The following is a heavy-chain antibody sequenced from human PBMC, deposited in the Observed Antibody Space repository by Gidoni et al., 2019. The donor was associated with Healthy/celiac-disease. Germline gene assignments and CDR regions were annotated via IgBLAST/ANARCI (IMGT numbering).Heavy chain of an antibody. CDR1: GYTFTGYY. J-gene: IGHJ3*02. D-gene: IGHD3-10*01. Sequence: QVQLVQSGAEVKKPGASVKVSCKASGYTFTGYYMHWVRQAPGQGLEWMGWINPNSGGTNYAQKFQGWVTMTRDTSISTAYMELSRLRSDDTAVYYCARALLWFGELKGCGAFDIWGQGTMVTVSS. CDR3: ARALLWFGELKGCGAFDI. V-gene: IGHV1-2*04. CDR2: INPNSGGT.